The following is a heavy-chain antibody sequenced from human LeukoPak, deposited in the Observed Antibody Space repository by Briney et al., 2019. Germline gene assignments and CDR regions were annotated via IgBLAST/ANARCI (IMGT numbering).Heavy chain of an antibody. D-gene: IGHD3-16*02. Sequence: SVKVSCKASGGTFSSYAINWVRQAPGQGLEWMGGIIPIFGTANYAQKFQGRVTITADESTSTAYMELSSLRSEDTAVYYCARDNMITFGGVIGPRFHYWGQGTLVTVSS. CDR3: ARDNMITFGGVIGPRFHY. J-gene: IGHJ4*02. CDR1: GGTFSSYA. V-gene: IGHV1-69*13. CDR2: IIPIFGTA.